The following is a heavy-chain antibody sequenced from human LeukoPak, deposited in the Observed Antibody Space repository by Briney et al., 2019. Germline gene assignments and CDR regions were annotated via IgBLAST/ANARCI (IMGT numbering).Heavy chain of an antibody. V-gene: IGHV4-34*01. CDR3: ARGYSIVALIQQSTGDHYFDF. Sequence: PSETLSVTCAVYRETFSGYYSNWIRQSPGKGLEWIGEIDHSGNTHYNPSLKSRLNISVDKSKNQFSLKMISVTDEDTAVYYCARGYSIVALIQQSTGDHYFDFWGQGTLVTVSS. J-gene: IGHJ4*02. CDR1: RETFSGYY. CDR2: IDHSGNT. D-gene: IGHD7-27*01.